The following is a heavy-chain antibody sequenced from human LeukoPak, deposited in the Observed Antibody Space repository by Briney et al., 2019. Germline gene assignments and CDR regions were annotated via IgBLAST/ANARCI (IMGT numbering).Heavy chain of an antibody. CDR1: GYSISSGYY. D-gene: IGHD2-15*01. Sequence: SETLSLTCTVSGYSISSGYYWGWIRQPPGKGLEWIGSIYHSGSTYYNPSLKSRVTISVDTSKNQFSLKLSSVTAADTAVYYCARVYGDYCSGGSCPNDYWGQGTLVTVSS. CDR3: ARVYGDYCSGGSCPNDY. CDR2: IYHSGST. V-gene: IGHV4-38-2*02. J-gene: IGHJ4*02.